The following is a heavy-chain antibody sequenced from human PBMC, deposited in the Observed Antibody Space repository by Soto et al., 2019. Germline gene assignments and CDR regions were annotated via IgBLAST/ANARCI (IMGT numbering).Heavy chain of an antibody. Sequence: SETLSLTCTVSGDSITGGGYFWSWIRQQPGKGLEWIGYISYSGSTYYNPSLKSRVTISVDTSKNQFSLKLSSVTAADTAVYYCARGFVHDSSGYYYQSLWFDPWGQGTLVTVSS. D-gene: IGHD3-22*01. CDR2: ISYSGST. V-gene: IGHV4-31*03. CDR1: GDSITGGGYF. CDR3: ARGFVHDSSGYYYQSLWFDP. J-gene: IGHJ5*02.